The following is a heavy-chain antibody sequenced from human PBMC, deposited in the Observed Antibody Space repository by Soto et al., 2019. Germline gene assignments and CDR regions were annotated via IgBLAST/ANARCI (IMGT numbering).Heavy chain of an antibody. V-gene: IGHV3-23*01. D-gene: IGHD6-13*01. Sequence: EVQLLESGGGLVQPGRSLRLSCTASGFTFSSHAMTWVRQAPGKGLEWVSGLSDSGDSIYYADSVKGRFTIYRDNSMNTLYLQMNTLRVEDTAVYYCAKVSSSWYAGFFDLWGQGTLVTVCS. J-gene: IGHJ4*02. CDR2: LSDSGDSI. CDR3: AKVSSSWYAGFFDL. CDR1: GFTFSSHA.